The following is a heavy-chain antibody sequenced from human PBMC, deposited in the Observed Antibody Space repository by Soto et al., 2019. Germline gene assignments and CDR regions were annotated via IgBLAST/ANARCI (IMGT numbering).Heavy chain of an antibody. V-gene: IGHV3-23*01. D-gene: IGHD6-6*01. CDR1: GFTFSSYA. Sequence: GGSLRLSCAASGFTFSSYAMSWVRQAPGKGLEWVSAISGSGGSTYYADSVKGRFTISRDNSKNTLYLQMNSLRAEDTAVYYCAKDLSDSSSSWGFDYWGQGTLVTVSS. CDR3: AKDLSDSSSSWGFDY. CDR2: ISGSGGST. J-gene: IGHJ4*02.